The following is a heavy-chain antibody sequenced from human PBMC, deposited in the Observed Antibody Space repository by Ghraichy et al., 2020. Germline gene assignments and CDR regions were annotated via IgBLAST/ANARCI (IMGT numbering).Heavy chain of an antibody. Sequence: SETLSLTCAVYGGSFSGYYWNWIRQPPGKGLEWIGEINHSGSTNYNPSLKSRVTISVDTSKNQFSLKLSSVTAADTAVYYCARCVAWDYYDSSGYSSSTAFDIWGQGTMVTVSS. CDR3: ARCVAWDYYDSSGYSSSTAFDI. D-gene: IGHD3-22*01. J-gene: IGHJ3*02. CDR1: GGSFSGYY. V-gene: IGHV4-34*01. CDR2: INHSGST.